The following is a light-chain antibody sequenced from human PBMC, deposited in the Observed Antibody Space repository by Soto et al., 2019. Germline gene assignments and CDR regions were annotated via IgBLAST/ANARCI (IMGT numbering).Light chain of an antibody. V-gene: IGKV2-30*02. CDR2: KVS. Sequence: DVVMTQSPLSLPVTLGQPASISCRSSQSLIHSDGNTYLNWFQQRPGQSPRRLIYKVSDRDSGVPDRFSGSGSGTDFTLKISRVEAEDVGVYYCMKVTHWPWTFGQGNEVEIK. CDR1: QSLIHSDGNTY. J-gene: IGKJ1*01. CDR3: MKVTHWPWT.